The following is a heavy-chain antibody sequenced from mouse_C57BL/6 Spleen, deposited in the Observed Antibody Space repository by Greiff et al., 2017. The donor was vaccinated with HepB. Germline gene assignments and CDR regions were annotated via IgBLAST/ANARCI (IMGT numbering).Heavy chain of an antibody. CDR1: GYTFTDYY. V-gene: IGHV1-19*01. CDR3: ARSRYDYEVWYFDV. Sequence: EVKLMESGPVLVKPGASVKMSCKASGYTFTDYYMNWVKQSHGKSLEWIGVINPYNGGTSYNQKFKGKATLTVDKSSSTAYMELNSLTSEDSAVYYCARSRYDYEVWYFDVWGTGTTVTVSS. CDR2: INPYNGGT. J-gene: IGHJ1*03. D-gene: IGHD2-4*01.